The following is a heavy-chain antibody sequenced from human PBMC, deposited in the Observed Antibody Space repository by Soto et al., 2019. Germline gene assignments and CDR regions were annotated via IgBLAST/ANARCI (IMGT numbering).Heavy chain of an antibody. CDR3: VRGRYSSSPSYYYYYYYMDV. CDR2: INHSGST. Sequence: QVQLQQWGAGLLKPSETLSLTCAVYGGSFSGYYWSWIRQPPGKGLEWIGEINHSGSTNYNPSLKSRVTISVDTSKNQFSLKLSSVPAADTAVYYCVRGRYSSSPSYYYYYYYMDVWGKGTTVTVSS. V-gene: IGHV4-34*01. D-gene: IGHD6-6*01. CDR1: GGSFSGYY. J-gene: IGHJ6*03.